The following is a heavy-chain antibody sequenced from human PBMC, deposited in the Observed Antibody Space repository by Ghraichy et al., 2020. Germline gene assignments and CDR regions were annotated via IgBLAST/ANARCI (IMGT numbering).Heavy chain of an antibody. J-gene: IGHJ6*02. V-gene: IGHV4-39*01. D-gene: IGHD2-15*01. CDR2: IYYSGST. CDR3: ARHDYCSGGNCVLSHSDYGMDV. Sequence: SETLSLTCSVSGGSISSSRYFWGWICQPPGKGLEWIGTIYYSGSTYYNPSLKSRVTISVDTSKNQFSLKLRSVTAADTAVYYCARHDYCSGGNCVLSHSDYGMDVWGQGTSVTVSS. CDR1: GGSISSSRYF.